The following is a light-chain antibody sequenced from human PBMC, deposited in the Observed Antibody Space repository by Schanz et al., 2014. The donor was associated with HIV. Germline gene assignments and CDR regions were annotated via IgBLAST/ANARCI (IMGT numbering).Light chain of an antibody. V-gene: IGLV2-23*02. Sequence: QSALTQPASVSGSLGQSITISCAGTSSDVGRYNLVSWYQQHPGKAPKLMIYDVSKRPSGVPDRFSGSILGNKAALTITGAQADDESDYYCVLYMGSGIWVFGGGTKLTVL. J-gene: IGLJ3*02. CDR1: SSDVGRYNL. CDR3: VLYMGSGIWV. CDR2: DVS.